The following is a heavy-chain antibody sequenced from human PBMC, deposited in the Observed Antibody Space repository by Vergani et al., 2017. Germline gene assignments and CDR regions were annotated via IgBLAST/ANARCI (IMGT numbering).Heavy chain of an antibody. CDR2: VDPEDGET. V-gene: IGHV1-69-2*01. CDR3: ATHLTAGDSGGGDAFDI. Sequence: EVQLVQSGAEVKKPGTTVKISCKVSGYTFTDYYMHWVQQAPGKGLEWMGLVDPEDGETIYAEKFQGRVTITADTSTDTSYMELSSLRSEDTAVYYCATHLTAGDSGGGDAFDIWGQETMVTVSS. J-gene: IGHJ3*02. CDR1: GYTFTDYY. D-gene: IGHD2-15*01.